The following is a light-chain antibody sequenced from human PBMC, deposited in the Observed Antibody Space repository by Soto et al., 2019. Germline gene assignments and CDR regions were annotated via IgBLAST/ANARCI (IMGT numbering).Light chain of an antibody. CDR1: TGAVTSGHY. J-gene: IGLJ2*01. CDR3: LLYYGGAQPVV. Sequence: QAVVTQEPSLTVSPGGTVTLTCASSTGAVTSGHYPNWLQQKPGQAPRALIYSTNKKHSWTPARVSGSLLGGKAALTLSGVQPEDEAEYYCLLYYGGAQPVVFSGGTKLTVL. V-gene: IGLV7-43*01. CDR2: STN.